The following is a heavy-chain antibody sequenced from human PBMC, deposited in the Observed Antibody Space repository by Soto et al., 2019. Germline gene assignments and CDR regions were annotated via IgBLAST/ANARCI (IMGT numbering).Heavy chain of an antibody. J-gene: IGHJ4*02. CDR2: INPNSGGT. CDR1: GYTFTGYY. V-gene: IGHV1-2*02. D-gene: IGHD6-19*01. Sequence: QVQLVQSGAEVKKPGASVKVSCKAPGYTFTGYYMQWVRQAPGQGLEWMGWINPNSGGTNYAQKFQGRVTMTRDTSTSTAYMDLSRLISDDTAVYYCAREAVAADYFDYWGRGTLVTVSS. CDR3: AREAVAADYFDY.